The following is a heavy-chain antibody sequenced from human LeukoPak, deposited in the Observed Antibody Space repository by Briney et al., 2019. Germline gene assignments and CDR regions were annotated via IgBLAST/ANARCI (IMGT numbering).Heavy chain of an antibody. D-gene: IGHD5/OR15-5a*01. CDR2: ISGSGRTT. V-gene: IGHV3-48*04. CDR3: ARDIDRVVGATVYYTLDV. Sequence: PGGSLRLSCAASGFTFSSCAMSWVRQAPGKGLEWLSDISGSGRTTYYGDSVKGRFTISRDNAKNSLYLQMDSLRAEDTAVYYCARDIDRVVGATVYYTLDVWGHGTTVTVSS. J-gene: IGHJ6*02. CDR1: GFTFSSCA.